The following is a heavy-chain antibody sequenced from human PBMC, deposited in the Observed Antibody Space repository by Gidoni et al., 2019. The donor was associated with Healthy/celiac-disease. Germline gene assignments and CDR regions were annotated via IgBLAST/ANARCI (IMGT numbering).Heavy chain of an antibody. Sequence: QVQLVESGGGVVQPGRSLILSCAASGFTFSSYAMHWVRQAPGKGLEWVAVISYDGSNKYYADSVKGRFTISRDNSKNTLYLQMNSLRAEDTAVYYCARDPDYYDSSGHPDYWGQGTLVTVSS. D-gene: IGHD3-22*01. CDR1: GFTFSSYA. J-gene: IGHJ4*02. CDR2: ISYDGSNK. V-gene: IGHV3-30-3*01. CDR3: ARDPDYYDSSGHPDY.